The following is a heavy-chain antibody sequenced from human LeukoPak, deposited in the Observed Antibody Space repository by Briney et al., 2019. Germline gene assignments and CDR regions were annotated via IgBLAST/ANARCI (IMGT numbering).Heavy chain of an antibody. CDR2: ISSSSSYI. CDR3: AREGSSGWYGGDDAFDI. CDR1: GFTFSSYS. V-gene: IGHV3-21*01. Sequence: GGSLRLSCAASGFTFSSYSMNWVRQAPGKGLEWVSSISSSSSYIYYADSVKGRFTISRDNAKNSLYLQMNSLRAEDTAVYYCAREGSSGWYGGDDAFDIWGQGTMVTVSS. J-gene: IGHJ3*02. D-gene: IGHD6-19*01.